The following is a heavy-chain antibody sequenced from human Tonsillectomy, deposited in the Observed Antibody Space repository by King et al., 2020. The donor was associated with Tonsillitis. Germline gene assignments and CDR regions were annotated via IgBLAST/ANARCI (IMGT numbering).Heavy chain of an antibody. V-gene: IGHV7-4-1*02. CDR3: ATVGRETDYLAY. CDR1: GYTFNTYY. Sequence: QLVQSGSELKKPGASVKVSCKTSGYTFNTYYINWLRQAPGQGLEWMGWINTNTENPMYAPGFTGRFVFSLDTSVSTAYLQISSLETEDTAFYYCATVGRETDYLAYWGQGTLVTVSS. J-gene: IGHJ4*02. CDR2: INTNTENP.